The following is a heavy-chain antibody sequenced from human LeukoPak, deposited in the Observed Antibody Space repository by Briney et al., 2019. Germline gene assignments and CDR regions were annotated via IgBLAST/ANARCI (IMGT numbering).Heavy chain of an antibody. CDR3: ARVCDYYYYYYMDV. CDR2: IYYSGST. Sequence: SETLSLTCTVSGGSISSYHWSWIRQPPGKGLEWIGYIYYSGSTNYNPSLKSRVTISVDTSKNQFSLKLSSVTAADTAVYYCARVCDYYYYYYMDVWGKGTTVTVSS. J-gene: IGHJ6*03. CDR1: GGSISSYH. V-gene: IGHV4-59*01.